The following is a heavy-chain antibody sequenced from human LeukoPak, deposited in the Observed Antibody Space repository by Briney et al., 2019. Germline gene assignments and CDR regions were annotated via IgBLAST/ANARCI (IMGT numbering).Heavy chain of an antibody. V-gene: IGHV3-23*01. J-gene: IGHJ4*02. Sequence: GGSLRLSCAASGFTFSAYAMSWVRQAPGKGLEWVSGISGTGERTHYADSVKGRFTISRDNSKNTLYLQVNSLRAEDTAVYYCAKERSSGWPFDYWGQGTLVTVSS. CDR1: GFTFSAYA. D-gene: IGHD6-19*01. CDR3: AKERSSGWPFDY. CDR2: ISGTGERT.